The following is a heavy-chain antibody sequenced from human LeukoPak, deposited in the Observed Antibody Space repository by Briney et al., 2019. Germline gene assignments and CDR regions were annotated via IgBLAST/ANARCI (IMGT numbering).Heavy chain of an antibody. CDR3: ERSKTYFFEY. CDR2: ITSSSSNI. V-gene: IGHV3-48*02. CDR1: GFTFSSYS. D-gene: IGHD1-26*01. J-gene: IGHJ4*02. Sequence: GGSLRLSCAASGFTFSSYSMNWVRQAPGKGLEWLSYITSSSSNIYYADSVKGRFTISRDNAKNSLYLQMNSLRDEDTALYYCERSKTYFFEYWGQGALVTVSS.